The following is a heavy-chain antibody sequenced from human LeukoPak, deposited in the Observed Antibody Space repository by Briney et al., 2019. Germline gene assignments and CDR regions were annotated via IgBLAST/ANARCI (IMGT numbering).Heavy chain of an antibody. V-gene: IGHV3-66*01. CDR3: ARAKHYGGNSEFDY. CDR1: GFTVGSNY. CDR2: IYSGGST. D-gene: IGHD4-23*01. Sequence: GGSLRLSCAASGFTVGSNYMSWVRQAPGKGLEWVSVIYSGGSTYYADSVKGRFTISRDNSKNTLYLQMNSLRAEDTAVYYCARAKHYGGNSEFDYWGQGTLVTVSS. J-gene: IGHJ4*02.